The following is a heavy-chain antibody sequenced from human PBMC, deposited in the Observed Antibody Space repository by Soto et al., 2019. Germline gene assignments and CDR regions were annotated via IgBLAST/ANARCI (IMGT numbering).Heavy chain of an antibody. Sequence: SETLSLTCTVSGDSINTNYWSWIRQPPGKGLEWIGYIYYSGSTNYNPSLKSRVTISVDTSKNQFSLKLNSVTAADTAVYYCARQSSSSWYFNAFDIWGQGTMVTVSS. CDR3: ARQSSSSWYFNAFDI. J-gene: IGHJ3*02. D-gene: IGHD6-13*01. CDR2: IYYSGST. V-gene: IGHV4-59*08. CDR1: GDSINTNY.